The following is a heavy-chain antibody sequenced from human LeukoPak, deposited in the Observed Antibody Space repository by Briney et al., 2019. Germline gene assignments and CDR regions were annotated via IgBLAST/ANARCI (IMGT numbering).Heavy chain of an antibody. CDR1: GGSISGYY. Sequence: SETLSLTCTVSGGSISGYYWSWIRQPPGKGLEWIGFIHDSGNTYYNASLKSRVTISVDRSKNQFSLKLSSVTAADTAVYYCARMGDYGDYDFDYWGQGTLVTVSS. CDR3: ARMGDYGDYDFDY. V-gene: IGHV4-59*12. D-gene: IGHD4-17*01. J-gene: IGHJ4*02. CDR2: IHDSGNT.